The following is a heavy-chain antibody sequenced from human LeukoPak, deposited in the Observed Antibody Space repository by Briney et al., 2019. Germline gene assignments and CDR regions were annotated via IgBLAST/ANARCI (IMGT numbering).Heavy chain of an antibody. J-gene: IGHJ4*02. Sequence: GGSLRLSSAASGFTFSSYEMNWVRQAPGKGLEWVSYISSSGSTIYYADSVKGRFTISRDNAKNSLYLQMNSLRAEDTGVYYCARGDTQSKYRQFDSWGQGSLVIVFS. CDR1: GFTFSSYE. D-gene: IGHD1-26*01. CDR3: ARGDTQSKYRQFDS. V-gene: IGHV3-48*03. CDR2: ISSSGSTI.